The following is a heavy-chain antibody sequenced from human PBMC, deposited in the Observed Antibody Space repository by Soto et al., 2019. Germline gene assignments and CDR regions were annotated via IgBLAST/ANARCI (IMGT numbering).Heavy chain of an antibody. CDR2: ISWNSGSI. CDR1: GFTFDDYA. Sequence: GGSLRLSCAASGFTFDDYAMHWVRQAPGKGLEWVSGISWNSGSIGYADSVKGRFTISRDNAKNSLYLQMNSLRAEDTALYYCAKDGVEVYDIFETYYYYYMDVWGKGTTVTVSS. V-gene: IGHV3-9*01. J-gene: IGHJ6*03. D-gene: IGHD3-9*01. CDR3: AKDGVEVYDIFETYYYYYMDV.